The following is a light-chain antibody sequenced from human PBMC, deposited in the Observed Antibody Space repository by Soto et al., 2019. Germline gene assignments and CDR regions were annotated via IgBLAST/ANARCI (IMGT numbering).Light chain of an antibody. J-gene: IGKJ1*01. CDR1: QNISTY. CDR2: GVS. CDR3: QQRTNSPPWT. Sequence: EIVLTQSPATLSLSPGEGASLSCRASQNISTYLAWYQQRPGQVPRLLIYGVSKRAPAIPPRFSGSGSGTHFTLSVSGLETEDFATYYCQQRTNSPPWTFGQGTRVELK. V-gene: IGKV3-11*01.